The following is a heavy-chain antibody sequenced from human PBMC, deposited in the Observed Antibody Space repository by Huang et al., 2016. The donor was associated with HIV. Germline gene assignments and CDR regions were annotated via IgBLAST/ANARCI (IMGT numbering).Heavy chain of an antibody. D-gene: IGHD3-10*01. V-gene: IGHV4-34*01. CDR1: GESLGTYY. Sequence: QVQLQQWGAGLLKPSETLALTCAVYGESLGTYYWAWIRRPPGKGLQWIGEVNDGGYINYMPALESRVTISVDTSRNQVSLTLTSMTAADTATYYCARRFRVAATRKWFDPWGQGTLVIVSS. J-gene: IGHJ5*02. CDR2: VNDGGYI. CDR3: ARRFRVAATRKWFDP.